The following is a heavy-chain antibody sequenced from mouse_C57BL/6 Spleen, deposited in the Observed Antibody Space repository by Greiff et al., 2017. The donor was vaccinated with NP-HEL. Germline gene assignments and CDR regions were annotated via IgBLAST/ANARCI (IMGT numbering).Heavy chain of an antibody. V-gene: IGHV14-4*01. CDR1: GFNIKDDY. CDR2: IDPENGDT. CDR3: TTRDSNLFAY. Sequence: VQLQQSGAELVRPGASVKLSCTASGFNIKDDYMHWVKQRPEQGLEWIGWIDPENGDTEYASKFQGKATITADTSYNTAYLQLSSLTSEDTAVYYCTTRDSNLFAYWGQGTLVTVSA. J-gene: IGHJ3*01. D-gene: IGHD2-5*01.